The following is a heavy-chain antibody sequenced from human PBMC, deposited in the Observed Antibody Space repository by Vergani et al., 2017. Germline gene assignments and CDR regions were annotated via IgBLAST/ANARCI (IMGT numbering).Heavy chain of an antibody. V-gene: IGHV4-59*08. Sequence: QVQLQESGPGLVKPSETLSLTCTVSGGSISSYYWSWIRQPPGKGLEWSGYIYYSGSTNYNPSLKSRVTISVDTSKNQFSLKLSSVTAADTAVYYCARGPGIAAAGDAFDIWGQGTMVTVSS. CDR2: IYYSGST. CDR1: GGSISSYY. D-gene: IGHD6-13*01. CDR3: ARGPGIAAAGDAFDI. J-gene: IGHJ3*02.